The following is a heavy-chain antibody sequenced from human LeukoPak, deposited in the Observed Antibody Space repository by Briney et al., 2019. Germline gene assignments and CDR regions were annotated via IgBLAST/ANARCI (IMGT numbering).Heavy chain of an antibody. CDR1: GGAITSSGYY. J-gene: IGHJ1*01. V-gene: IGHV4-39*07. Sequence: SETLSLTCTVSGGAITSSGYYWGWFRQPPGKGLEWIGSTYHSGSTYYNSSLKSRATISVDTSKNQFSLRLSSVTAADTAFYYCARVSGWATKGYLQYWGQGTLVTVSS. CDR3: ARVSGWATKGYLQY. D-gene: IGHD1-26*01. CDR2: TYHSGST.